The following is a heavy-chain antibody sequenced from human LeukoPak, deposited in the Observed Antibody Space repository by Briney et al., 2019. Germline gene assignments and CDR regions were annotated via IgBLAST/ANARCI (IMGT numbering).Heavy chain of an antibody. D-gene: IGHD3-22*01. CDR3: ARASYYYDSSGYFADDAFDI. J-gene: IGHJ3*02. V-gene: IGHV3-21*01. Sequence: PGGSLRLSCAASRFTFSSYSMNSVRQAPGKGLEWVSSISSSSSYIYYADSVKGRFTISRDKAKNSLYLQMNSLRAEDTAVYYCARASYYYDSSGYFADDAFDIWGQGTMVTVSS. CDR1: RFTFSSYS. CDR2: ISSSSSYI.